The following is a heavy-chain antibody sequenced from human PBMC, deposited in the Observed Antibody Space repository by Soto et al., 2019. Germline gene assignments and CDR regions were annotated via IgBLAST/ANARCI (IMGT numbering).Heavy chain of an antibody. J-gene: IGHJ4*02. Sequence: SVKVSCKASGGTFSSYGISWVRQAPGQGLEWMGGIIPMFGTATHTQNFQGRLTITADMSTSTAYMELSSLRSEDTAVYFCARSVGVTTLSYLDYWGQGTLVTVSS. D-gene: IGHD1-26*01. CDR2: IIPMFGTA. CDR3: ARSVGVTTLSYLDY. V-gene: IGHV1-69*06. CDR1: GGTFSSYG.